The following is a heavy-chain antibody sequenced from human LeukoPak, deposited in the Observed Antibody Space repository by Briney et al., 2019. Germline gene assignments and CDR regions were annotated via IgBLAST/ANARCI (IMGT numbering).Heavy chain of an antibody. D-gene: IGHD3-10*01. CDR1: GGFITGHF. CDR3: ARLVWLGESPGSWFDS. J-gene: IGHJ5*01. CDR2: IHYSGST. V-gene: IGHV4-59*11. Sequence: SETLSLTCSVSGGFITGHFWSWIRQPPGKGLEWIGYIHYSGSTNYNPSLKSRVTISPDTSKNQLFLKLNSVTAADTAVYYCARLVWLGESPGSWFDSWGQGTLVTVSS.